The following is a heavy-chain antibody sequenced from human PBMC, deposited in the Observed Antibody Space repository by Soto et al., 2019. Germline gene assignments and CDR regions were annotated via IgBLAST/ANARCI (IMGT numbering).Heavy chain of an antibody. CDR3: ARAVAVADPNWFDP. J-gene: IGHJ5*02. V-gene: IGHV1-8*01. CDR1: GYTFTSYD. CDR2: MNPNSGNT. Sequence: GASVKLSCKASGYTFTSYDINWVRQATGQGLEWMGWMNPNSGNTGYAQKFQGQVTISADKSISTAYLQWSSLKASDTAMYYCARAVAVADPNWFDPWGQGTLVTVSS. D-gene: IGHD6-19*01.